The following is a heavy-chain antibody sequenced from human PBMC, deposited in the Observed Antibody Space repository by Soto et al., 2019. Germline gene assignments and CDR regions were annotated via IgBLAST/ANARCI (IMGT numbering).Heavy chain of an antibody. Sequence: QITLKESGPTLVNPTQTLTLTCSFSGFSLSTRGVAVGWLRQPPGKALEWLTLIYWDDDKRFSPSLKSRLTITKDTSKNQVFLIMTDMDPVDTASYFCARSLGQSPPDYCGQGTLVTVSS. CDR2: IYWDDDK. CDR3: ARSLGQSPPDY. J-gene: IGHJ4*02. D-gene: IGHD3-10*01. V-gene: IGHV2-5*02. CDR1: GFSLSTRGVA.